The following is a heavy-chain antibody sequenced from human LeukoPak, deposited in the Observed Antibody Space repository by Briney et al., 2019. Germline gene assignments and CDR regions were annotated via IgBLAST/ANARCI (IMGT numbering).Heavy chain of an antibody. CDR3: ARGVVADAFDI. Sequence: PSETLSLTCAVYGGSFSGYYWSWIRQPPGKGLEWIGEINHSGSTNYNPSLKSRVTISVGTSKNQFSLKLSSVTAADTAVYYCARGVVADAFDIWGQGTMVTVSS. V-gene: IGHV4-34*01. CDR1: GGSFSGYY. D-gene: IGHD2-15*01. CDR2: INHSGST. J-gene: IGHJ3*02.